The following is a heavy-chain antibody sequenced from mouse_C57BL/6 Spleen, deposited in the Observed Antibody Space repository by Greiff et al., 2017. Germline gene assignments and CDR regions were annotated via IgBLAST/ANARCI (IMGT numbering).Heavy chain of an antibody. Sequence: EVQGVESGGGLVQPGGSMKLSCVASGFTFSNYWMNWVRQSPEKGLEWVAQISLKSDNYDTHYAESVKGRFTISRDYSKSSVYLQMNNLRAEDTGIYYCTRGDSGVLDYWGQGTTLTVSS. CDR3: TRGDSGVLDY. V-gene: IGHV6-3*01. CDR2: ISLKSDNYDT. D-gene: IGHD3-1*01. CDR1: GFTFSNYW. J-gene: IGHJ2*01.